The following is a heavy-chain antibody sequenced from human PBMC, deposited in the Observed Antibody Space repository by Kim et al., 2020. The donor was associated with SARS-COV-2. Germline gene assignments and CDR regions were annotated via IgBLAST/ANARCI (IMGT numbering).Heavy chain of an antibody. V-gene: IGHV3-7*01. CDR2: DRSKK. CDR3: ARPVAGY. J-gene: IGHJ4*02. D-gene: IGHD6-19*01. Sequence: DRSKKYCGVSVKGRFTISQDNAKNSLYLQMNSLRAEDTAVYYCARPVAGYWGQGTLVTVSS.